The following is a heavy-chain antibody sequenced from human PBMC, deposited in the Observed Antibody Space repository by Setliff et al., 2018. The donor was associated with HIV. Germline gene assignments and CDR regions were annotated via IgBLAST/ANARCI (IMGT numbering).Heavy chain of an antibody. V-gene: IGHV4-38-2*01. CDR2: IYHSGST. D-gene: IGHD2-8*02. Sequence: SETLSLTCAVSGYSISSGYYWGWIRQPPGKGLEWIGTIYHSGSTYYNPSLKSRVTISVDTSKNQFSLRLSSVTAADTAVYYCARVSKTYWYSIPRDYYHHMDVWGKGTTVTVSS. CDR1: GYSISSGYY. J-gene: IGHJ6*03. CDR3: ARVSKTYWYSIPRDYYHHMDV.